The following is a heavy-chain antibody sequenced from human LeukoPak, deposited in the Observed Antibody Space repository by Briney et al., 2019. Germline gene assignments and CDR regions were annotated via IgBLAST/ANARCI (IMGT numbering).Heavy chain of an antibody. CDR1: GGSFSGYY. D-gene: IGHD2-8*01. V-gene: IGHV4-34*01. Sequence: ETLSLTCAVYGGSFSGYYWSWIRQPPGKGLEWIGEINHSGSTNYNPSLKSRVTISVDSSKNQFSLKLSSVTAADTAVYYCARGLIRGVWFDPWGQGTLVTVSS. J-gene: IGHJ5*02. CDR2: INHSGST. CDR3: ARGLIRGVWFDP.